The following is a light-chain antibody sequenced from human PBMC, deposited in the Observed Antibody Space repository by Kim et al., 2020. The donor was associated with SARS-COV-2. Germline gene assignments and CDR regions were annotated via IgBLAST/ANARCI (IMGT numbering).Light chain of an antibody. CDR3: QTWGSGIGV. CDR1: TAQSNYA. Sequence: ASVKLTCILGTAQSNYASAWLQQQPGKGPRYLMRLYSDGRHTKGDGIPDRFSGSTSGSEYSLTISSLQSEDEADYYCQTWGSGIGVFGGGTQLTVL. CDR2: LYSDGRH. J-gene: IGLJ2*01. V-gene: IGLV4-69*01.